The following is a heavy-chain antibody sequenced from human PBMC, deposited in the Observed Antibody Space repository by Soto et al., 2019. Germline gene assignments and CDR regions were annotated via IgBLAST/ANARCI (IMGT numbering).Heavy chain of an antibody. D-gene: IGHD2-2*01. CDR2: ISSSGSTI. CDR3: ARDAEYQLLENAFDI. CDR1: GFTFSDYY. J-gene: IGHJ3*02. Sequence: GGSLRLSCAASGFTFSDYYMSWIRQAPGKGLEWVSYISSSGSTIYYADSVKGRFTISRDNAKNSLYLQMNSLRAEDTAVYYCARDAEYQLLENAFDIWGQGTMVTVSS. V-gene: IGHV3-11*01.